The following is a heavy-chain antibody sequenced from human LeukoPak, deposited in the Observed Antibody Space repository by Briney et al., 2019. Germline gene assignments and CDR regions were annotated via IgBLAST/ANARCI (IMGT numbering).Heavy chain of an antibody. CDR2: ISSTSADI. V-gene: IGHV3-21*05. CDR3: ARRGPYFDY. J-gene: IGHJ4*02. CDR1: GFIFSNHG. D-gene: IGHD3-10*01. Sequence: PGGSLRLSCTASGFIFSNHGMNWGRQAPGKGRQWISYISSTSADIYYVDSVKGRFTISRDNAKNSLYLQMNSLRAEDTAIYYCARRGPYFDYWGQGILVTVSS.